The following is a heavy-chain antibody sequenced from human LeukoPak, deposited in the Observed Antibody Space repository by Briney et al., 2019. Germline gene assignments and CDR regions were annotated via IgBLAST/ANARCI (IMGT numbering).Heavy chain of an antibody. CDR2: IYYSGST. Sequence: SETLSLTCTVSGGSISSSSYYWGWIRQPPGKGLEWIGSIYYSGSTYYNPSLKSRVTISVDTSKNQFSLKLSSVTAADTAVYYCARSGGPYFDYWGQGTLVTVSS. V-gene: IGHV4-39*07. J-gene: IGHJ4*02. D-gene: IGHD1-26*01. CDR3: ARSGGPYFDY. CDR1: GGSISSSSYY.